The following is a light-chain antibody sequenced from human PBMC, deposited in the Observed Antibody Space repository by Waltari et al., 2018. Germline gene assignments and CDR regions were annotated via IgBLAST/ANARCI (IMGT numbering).Light chain of an antibody. Sequence: QSVLTQPPSVSGAPGQRVTTACTGSSSNIGAGYDAHWYQTLPGTGPKLIIYSDNHRLSGVPDRFSGSKSGTSASLAITGLQAEDEADYYCQSYDSSLKVVFGGGTKLTVL. CDR3: QSYDSSLKVV. CDR1: SSNIGAGYD. CDR2: SDN. V-gene: IGLV1-40*01. J-gene: IGLJ2*01.